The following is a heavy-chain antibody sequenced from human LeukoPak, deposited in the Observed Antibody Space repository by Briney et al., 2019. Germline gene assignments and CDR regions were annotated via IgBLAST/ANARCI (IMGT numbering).Heavy chain of an antibody. J-gene: IGHJ4*02. D-gene: IGHD3-22*01. V-gene: IGHV3-21*01. CDR3: ARDRWVGDYYDAMGL. CDR1: GFTFNTYS. Sequence: GGSLRLSCAASGFTFNTYSMNWVRQAPGKGLEWVSSISSSGSHIYYSDSVKGRFTISRDNAKNSLFLQMNSLRAEDTAVYYCARDRWVGDYYDAMGLWGQGTLVTVSS. CDR2: ISSSGSHI.